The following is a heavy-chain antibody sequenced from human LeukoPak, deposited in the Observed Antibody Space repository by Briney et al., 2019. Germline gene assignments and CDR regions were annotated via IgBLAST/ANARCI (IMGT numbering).Heavy chain of an antibody. CDR1: GFTFSSCA. D-gene: IGHD3-22*01. J-gene: IGHJ4*02. CDR2: ISTSGGRT. Sequence: GGSLRLSCVASGFTFSSCAMSWVRQAPGKGLEWFSAISTSGGRTFYADSVKGRFTISRDNSKHTLYLQMNSLKAEDTAIYYCAKDPTDFDSSGQTYFDYWGQGTLVTVSS. V-gene: IGHV3-23*01. CDR3: AKDPTDFDSSGQTYFDY.